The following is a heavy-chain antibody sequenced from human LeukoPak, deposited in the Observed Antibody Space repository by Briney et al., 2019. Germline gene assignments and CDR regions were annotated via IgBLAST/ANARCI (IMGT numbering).Heavy chain of an antibody. V-gene: IGHV1-18*01. CDR2: ISAYNGNT. D-gene: IGHD4-23*01. CDR1: GYTFTSYG. J-gene: IGHJ4*02. Sequence: ASVKVSCKASGYTFTSYGISWVRQAPGQGLEWMGWISAYNGNTNYAQKLQGRVTITADKSTSTAYMELSSLRSEDTAVYYCARSPDGGNSDYWGQGTLVTVSS. CDR3: ARSPDGGNSDY.